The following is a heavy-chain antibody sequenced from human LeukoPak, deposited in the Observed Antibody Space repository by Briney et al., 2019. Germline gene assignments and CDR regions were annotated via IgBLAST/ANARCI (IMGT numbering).Heavy chain of an antibody. CDR3: ARLMVYARDAFDI. J-gene: IGHJ3*02. V-gene: IGHV4-39*01. Sequence: SETLSLTCTVSGGSISSSSYYWGWIRQPPGKGLEWIGSIYYSGSTYYDPSLKSRVTISVDTSKNQFSLKLSSVTAADTAVYYCARLMVYARDAFDIWGQGTMVTVS. CDR2: IYYSGST. CDR1: GGSISSSSYY. D-gene: IGHD2-8*01.